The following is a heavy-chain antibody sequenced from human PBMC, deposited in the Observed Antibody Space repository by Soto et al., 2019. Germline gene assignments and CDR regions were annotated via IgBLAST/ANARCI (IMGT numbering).Heavy chain of an antibody. D-gene: IGHD1-26*01. CDR1: GFTVSSNY. CDR3: GKGRSYYYYYGVDV. Sequence: GSLRLSCAASGFTVSSNYMSWVRQAPGKGLEWVSVIYSGGSTYYADSVKGRFTISRDNSKNTLYLQMNSLRAEDTAVYYCGKGRSYYYYYGVDVWGQGTTVTVSS. J-gene: IGHJ6*02. CDR2: IYSGGST. V-gene: IGHV3-66*01.